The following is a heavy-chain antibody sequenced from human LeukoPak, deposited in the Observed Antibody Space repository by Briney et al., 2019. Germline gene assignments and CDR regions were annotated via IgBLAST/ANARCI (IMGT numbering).Heavy chain of an antibody. CDR1: GFTFSSYA. CDR2: ISGSGGST. Sequence: GGSLRLSCAASGFTFSSYAMSWVRQAPGKGLEWVSAISGSGGSTYYADSVKGRFTISRDNSKDTLFLQMNSLRAEDTAVYYCAKGVDYCSGGSCPADYWGPGTLVTVSS. CDR3: AKGVDYCSGGSCPADY. J-gene: IGHJ4*02. D-gene: IGHD2-15*01. V-gene: IGHV3-23*01.